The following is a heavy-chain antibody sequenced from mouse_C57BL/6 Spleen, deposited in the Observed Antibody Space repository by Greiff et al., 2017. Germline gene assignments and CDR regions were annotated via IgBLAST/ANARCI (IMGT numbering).Heavy chain of an antibody. CDR1: GYTFTSYW. D-gene: IGHD2-4*01. CDR2: IDPNSGGT. CDR3: ARDDYDGGFAY. Sequence: VKLQQPGAELVKPGASVQLSCKASGYTFTSYWMHWVKQRPGRGLEWIGRIDPNSGGTKYNEKFKSKATLTVDKPSSTAYMQLSSLTSEDYAVYYGARDDYDGGFAYWGQGTLVTVSA. V-gene: IGHV1-72*01. J-gene: IGHJ3*01.